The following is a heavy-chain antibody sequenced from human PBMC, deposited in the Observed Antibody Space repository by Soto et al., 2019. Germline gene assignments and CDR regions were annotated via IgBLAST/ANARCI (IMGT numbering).Heavy chain of an antibody. V-gene: IGHV1-18*01. CDR2: ISAYNGNT. J-gene: IGHJ6*02. CDR3: ASLRRQYYGMDV. Sequence: VASVKVSCKASGYTLTSYGISWVRQAPGQGLEWMGWISAYNGNTNYAQKLQGRVTMTTDTSTSTAYMELRSLRSDDTAVYYCASLRRQYYGMDVWGQGTTVTVSS. CDR1: GYTLTSYG.